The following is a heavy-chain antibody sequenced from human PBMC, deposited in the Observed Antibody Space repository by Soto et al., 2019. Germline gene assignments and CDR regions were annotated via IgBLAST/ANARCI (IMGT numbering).Heavy chain of an antibody. CDR3: ASWHEREHAYDV. J-gene: IGHJ3*01. CDR1: GLTVSGKKY. CDR2: LYDVDGT. D-gene: IGHD1-1*01. Sequence: DVHLVESGGVLIQPGESLRLSCAAFGLTVSGKKYVAWVRQAPGKGLEWVSALYDVDGTYYADSVKGRFTTSRDSSKTTVYLQMNGLRPDDTAVYYCASWHEREHAYDVWGQGTTVTVSS. V-gene: IGHV3-53*01.